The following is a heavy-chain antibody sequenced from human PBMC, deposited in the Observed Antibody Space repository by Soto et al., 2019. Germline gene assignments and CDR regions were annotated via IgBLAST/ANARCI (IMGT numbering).Heavy chain of an antibody. CDR3: ARASRYSRYNYSGMDV. Sequence: PLVTQSLTWTVAWGSIIGYDWSWLRQPTGKGLEWIGRIYFSGETNYNPSLKSRLTMSVDTSKTQFSLKLSSVTAADTAVYYCARASRYSRYNYSGMDVWGHGTTVTVSS. V-gene: IGHV4-4*07. CDR2: IYFSGET. J-gene: IGHJ6*02. D-gene: IGHD5-12*01. CDR1: WGSIIGYD.